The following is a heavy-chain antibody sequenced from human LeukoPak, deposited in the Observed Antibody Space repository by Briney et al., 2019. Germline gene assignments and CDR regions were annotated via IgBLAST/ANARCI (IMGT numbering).Heavy chain of an antibody. D-gene: IGHD5-12*01. CDR2: IWYDGSNK. CDR1: GFTFSSYG. Sequence: GRSLRLSCAASGFTFSSYGMHWVRQAPGKGLEWVAVIWYDGSNKYYADSVKGRFTISRDNSKNTLYLQMNSLRAEDTAVYYCARDPSDVDIVAADDYWGQGTLVTVSS. CDR3: ARDPSDVDIVAADDY. V-gene: IGHV3-30*19. J-gene: IGHJ4*02.